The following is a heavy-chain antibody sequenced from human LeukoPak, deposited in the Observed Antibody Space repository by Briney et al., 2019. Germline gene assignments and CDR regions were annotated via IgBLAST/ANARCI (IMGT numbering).Heavy chain of an antibody. CDR2: IIPILGIA. J-gene: IGHJ4*02. V-gene: IGHV1-69*04. Sequence: ASVKVSCKASGGTFSSYAISWVRQAPGQGLEWMGRIIPILGIANYAQKFQGRVTITADKSTSTAYMELSSLRSEDTAVYYCAREESEYSYGYYSWGQGTLVTVSS. D-gene: IGHD5-18*01. CDR1: GGTFSSYA. CDR3: AREESEYSYGYYS.